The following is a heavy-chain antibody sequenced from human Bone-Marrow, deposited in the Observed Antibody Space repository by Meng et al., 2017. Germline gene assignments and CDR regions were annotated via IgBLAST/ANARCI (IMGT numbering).Heavy chain of an antibody. CDR2: IYPGNADT. Sequence: GESLKISCKGSGYSFTSDWIGWVRQMPGKGLEWMGIIYPGNADTRSSPSFPGKVTISAAKSISTASLQWSSLKASDTAMYYCSRKGGTSYYGMDVWGQGTTVTVSS. CDR1: GYSFTSDW. J-gene: IGHJ6*02. D-gene: IGHD1-26*01. V-gene: IGHV5-51*01. CDR3: SRKGGTSYYGMDV.